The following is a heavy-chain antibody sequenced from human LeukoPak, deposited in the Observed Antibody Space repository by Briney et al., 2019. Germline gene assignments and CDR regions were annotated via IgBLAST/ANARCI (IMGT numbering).Heavy chain of an antibody. Sequence: GRSLRLSCAASGFTFSSYGMHWVRQAPGKGLEWVAVIWYDGSNKYYADSVKGRFTISRDNSKSTLYLQMNSLRAEDTAVYYCARVFQSSMVRGDNWFDPWGQGTLVTVSS. V-gene: IGHV3-33*01. CDR2: IWYDGSNK. J-gene: IGHJ5*02. CDR3: ARVFQSSMVRGDNWFDP. D-gene: IGHD3-10*01. CDR1: GFTFSSYG.